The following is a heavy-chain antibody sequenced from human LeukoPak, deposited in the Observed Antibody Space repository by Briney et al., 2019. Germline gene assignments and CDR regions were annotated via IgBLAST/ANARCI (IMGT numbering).Heavy chain of an antibody. V-gene: IGHV3-30*04. CDR3: AKGDYYGSGSYYN. Sequence: GGSLRLSCAASGFTFSSYAMHWVRQAPGKGLEWVAVISYDGSNKYYADSVKGRFTISRDNSKNTLYPQMNSLRAEDTAVYYCAKGDYYGSGSYYNWGQGTLVTVSS. CDR1: GFTFSSYA. J-gene: IGHJ4*02. CDR2: ISYDGSNK. D-gene: IGHD3-10*01.